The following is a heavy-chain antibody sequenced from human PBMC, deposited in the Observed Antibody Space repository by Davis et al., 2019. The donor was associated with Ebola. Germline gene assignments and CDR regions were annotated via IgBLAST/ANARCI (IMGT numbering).Heavy chain of an antibody. V-gene: IGHV5-10-1*01. Sequence: GESLKISCKGSGYSFTSYWIGWVRQMPGKGLEWMGRIDPSDSYTNYSPSFQGHVTISADKSISTAYLQWSSLKASDTAMYYCARHWDIVVVPADTSYVDYYYMDVWGKGTTVTVSS. J-gene: IGHJ6*03. D-gene: IGHD2-2*01. CDR3: ARHWDIVVVPADTSYVDYYYMDV. CDR2: IDPSDSYT. CDR1: GYSFTSYW.